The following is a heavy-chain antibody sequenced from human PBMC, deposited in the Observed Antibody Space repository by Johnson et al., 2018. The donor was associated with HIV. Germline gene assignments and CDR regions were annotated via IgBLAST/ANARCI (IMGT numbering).Heavy chain of an antibody. CDR2: VSYDGRNQ. D-gene: IGHD5-12*01. CDR3: ARDFYAVVATPFIGSAFDI. J-gene: IGHJ3*02. V-gene: IGHV3-30-3*01. CDR1: GFTFSSYA. Sequence: QVQLVESGGGVVQSGRSLRLSCAASGFTFSSYAMHWVRQAPGTGLEWVALVSYDGRNQYHADSVKGRFTISRDNAKNTLYVQMNSLRVEDTAVYYCARDFYAVVATPFIGSAFDIWGQGTMVTVSS.